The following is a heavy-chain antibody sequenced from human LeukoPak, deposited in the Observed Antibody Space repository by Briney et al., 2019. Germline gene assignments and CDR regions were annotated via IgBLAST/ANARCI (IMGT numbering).Heavy chain of an antibody. CDR3: ARAPYSSSFSPVGFHDY. D-gene: IGHD6-13*01. V-gene: IGHV3-21*01. J-gene: IGHJ4*02. CDR2: ISSSSSYI. Sequence: GGSLRLSCAASGFTFSSYSMNWVRQAPGKGLEWVSSISSSSSYIYYADSVKGRFTISRDNAKNSLYLQMNSLRAEDTAVYYCARAPYSSSFSPVGFHDYWGQGTLVTVSS. CDR1: GFTFSSYS.